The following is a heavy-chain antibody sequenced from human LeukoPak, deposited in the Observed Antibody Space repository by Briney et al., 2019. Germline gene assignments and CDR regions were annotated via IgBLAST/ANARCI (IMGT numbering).Heavy chain of an antibody. Sequence: GGSLRLSCAGSGFTFGGYGLHWVRQAPGKGLEWVAVISFDGSKTQYADSVKGRFTISRDTFRSTLSLQMHSLRPEDTAVYYCAKDHVDSSSWSQYFDLWGRGTPVTVSS. CDR3: AKDHVDSSSWSQYFDL. CDR1: GFTFGGYG. D-gene: IGHD6-13*01. CDR2: ISFDGSKT. J-gene: IGHJ2*01. V-gene: IGHV3-30*18.